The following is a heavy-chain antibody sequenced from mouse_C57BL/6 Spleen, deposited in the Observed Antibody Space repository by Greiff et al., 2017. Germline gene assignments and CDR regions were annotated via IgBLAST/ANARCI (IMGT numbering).Heavy chain of an antibody. V-gene: IGHV5-4*01. J-gene: IGHJ1*03. Sequence: EVHLVESGGGLVKPGGSLKLSCAASGFTFSSYAMSWVRQTPEKRLEWVATISDGGSYTYYPDNVKGRFTISRDNAKNNLYLQMSRLKSEDTAMYYCARDYGSSYGYFDVWGTGTTVTVSS. CDR2: ISDGGSYT. D-gene: IGHD1-1*01. CDR3: ARDYGSSYGYFDV. CDR1: GFTFSSYA.